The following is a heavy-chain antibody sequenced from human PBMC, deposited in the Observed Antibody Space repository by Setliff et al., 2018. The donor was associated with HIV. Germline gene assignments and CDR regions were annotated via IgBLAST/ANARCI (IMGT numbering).Heavy chain of an antibody. CDR2: IPPIFGTP. CDR1: GGTFSRNA. CDR3: ATAGEMATIGYSYYYMGV. J-gene: IGHJ6*03. D-gene: IGHD3-10*01. Sequence: SVKVSCKASGGTFSRNAISWVRQAPGQGLELIGGIPPIFGTPKYAQKFQGRVTITADEARSTAYLELSSLRSEETAVYYCATAGEMATIGYSYYYMGVWGKGTTVTVSS. V-gene: IGHV1-69*13.